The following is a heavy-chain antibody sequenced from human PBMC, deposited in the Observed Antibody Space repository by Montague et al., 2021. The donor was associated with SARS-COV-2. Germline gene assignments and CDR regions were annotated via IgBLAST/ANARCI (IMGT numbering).Heavy chain of an antibody. Sequence: SLRLSCAASGFTFSSYEMNWVRQAPGKGLEWVSYISSSSSTIYYADSVKGRYTISRDNAKNSLYLQMNSLRDEDTAVYYCARVISNYDILTGTPWGQGTLVTVSS. D-gene: IGHD3-9*01. CDR2: ISSSSSTI. CDR3: ARVISNYDILTGTP. CDR1: GFTFSSYE. V-gene: IGHV3-48*02. J-gene: IGHJ5*02.